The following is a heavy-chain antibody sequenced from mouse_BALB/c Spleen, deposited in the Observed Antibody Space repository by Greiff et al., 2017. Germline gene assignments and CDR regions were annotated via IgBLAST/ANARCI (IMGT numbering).Heavy chain of an antibody. CDR1: GFTFSSYG. D-gene: IGHD2-12*01. CDR2: INSNGGST. V-gene: IGHV5-6-3*01. CDR3: VREDDDGYYLDY. Sequence: EVKLMESGGGLVQPGGSLKLSCAASGFTFSSYGMSWVRQTPDKRLELVATINSNGGSTYYPDSVKGRITISRDNAKNTLYLQMSSLKSEDTAMYYCVREDDDGYYLDYWGQGTTLTVSS. J-gene: IGHJ2*01.